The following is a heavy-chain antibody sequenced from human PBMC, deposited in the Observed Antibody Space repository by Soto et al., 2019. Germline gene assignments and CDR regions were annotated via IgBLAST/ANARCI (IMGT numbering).Heavy chain of an antibody. CDR3: ATSRVAARRAYYYCGMDV. V-gene: IGHV1-24*01. D-gene: IGHD6-6*01. Sequence: ASVKVSCKVSGYTLTELSMHWVRQAPGKGLEWMGGFDPEDGETIYAQKFQGRVTMTEDTSTDTAYMELSSLRSEDTAVYYCATSRVAARRAYYYCGMDVWGQGTTVTVSS. CDR2: FDPEDGET. CDR1: GYTLTELS. J-gene: IGHJ6*02.